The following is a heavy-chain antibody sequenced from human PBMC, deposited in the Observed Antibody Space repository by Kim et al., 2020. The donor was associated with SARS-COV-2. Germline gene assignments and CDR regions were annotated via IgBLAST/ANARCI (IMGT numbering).Heavy chain of an antibody. J-gene: IGHJ5*02. D-gene: IGHD3-16*01. CDR3: ARNRGKRGMLWFDP. CDR1: GYTFTSYD. CDR2: MNPNSGNT. V-gene: IGHV1-8*01. Sequence: ASVKVSCKASGYTFTSYDINWVRQATGQGLEWMGWMNPNSGNTGYAQKFQGRVTMTRNTSISTAYMELSSLRSEDTAVYYCARNRGKRGMLWFDPWGQGTLVTVSP.